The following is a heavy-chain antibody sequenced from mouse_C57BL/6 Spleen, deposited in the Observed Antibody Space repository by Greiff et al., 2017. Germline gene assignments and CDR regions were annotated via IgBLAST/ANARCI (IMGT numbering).Heavy chain of an antibody. J-gene: IGHJ4*01. V-gene: IGHV14-2*01. D-gene: IGHD2-3*01. Sequence: EVQLQQSGAELVKPGASVKLSCTASGFNIKNYYMHWVKQRTEQGLEWIGRIDPEDGETRYDPKFQGKATITADTSSNTAYLQLRSLTSEDTAVYYCARDDGYYPLYAMDYWGQGTSVTVSS. CDR1: GFNIKNYY. CDR3: ARDDGYYPLYAMDY. CDR2: IDPEDGET.